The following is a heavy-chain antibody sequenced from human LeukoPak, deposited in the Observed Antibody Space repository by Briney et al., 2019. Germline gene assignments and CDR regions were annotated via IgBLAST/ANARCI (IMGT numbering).Heavy chain of an antibody. Sequence: PGGSLRLSCAASGFTFSSYAMNWVRQAPGKGLEWVSGISGSSGSTYYADSVKGRFTISRDNSKNTLYLQMNSLRAEDTAVYYCARDHGKQQYFDYWGQGTLVTVSS. CDR1: GFTFSSYA. V-gene: IGHV3-23*01. CDR2: ISGSSGST. J-gene: IGHJ4*02. CDR3: ARDHGKQQYFDY. D-gene: IGHD6-13*01.